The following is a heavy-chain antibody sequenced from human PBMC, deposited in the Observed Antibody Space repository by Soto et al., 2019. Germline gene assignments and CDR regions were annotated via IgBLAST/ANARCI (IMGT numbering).Heavy chain of an antibody. V-gene: IGHV2-5*02. J-gene: IGHJ5*02. CDR1: GFSLSTDDLG. CDR2: IYWDDDK. CDR3: ARISPGLAFDP. Sequence: QITLKESGPTLVKPTQTLTLTCTFSGFSLSTDDLGVTWIRQPPGKALEWLALIYWDDDKLYSPSLKTRLTITKDTSKNQVVLRVTTMGPVDTATYDCARISPGLAFDPWGQGILVTVSS. D-gene: IGHD3-16*01.